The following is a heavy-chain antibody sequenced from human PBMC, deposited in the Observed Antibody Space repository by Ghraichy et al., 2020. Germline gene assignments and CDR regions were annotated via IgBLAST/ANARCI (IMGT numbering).Heavy chain of an antibody. D-gene: IGHD2-15*01. CDR3: ARLRGDIVVVVAATYWFDP. CDR2: INHSGST. CDR1: GGSFSGYY. Sequence: SQTLSLTCAVYGGSFSGYYWSWIRQPPGKGLEWIGEINHSGSTNYNPSLKSRVTISVDTSKNQFSLKLSSVTAADTAVYYCARLRGDIVVVVAATYWFDPWGQGTLVTVSS. J-gene: IGHJ5*02. V-gene: IGHV4-34*01.